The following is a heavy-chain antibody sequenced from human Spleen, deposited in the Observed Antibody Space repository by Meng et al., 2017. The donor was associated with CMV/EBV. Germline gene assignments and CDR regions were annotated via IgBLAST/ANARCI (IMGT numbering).Heavy chain of an antibody. CDR3: ARSLNYGMDV. CDR2: IYPASGGT. CDR1: GYTFTSYG. V-gene: IGHV1-2*02. J-gene: IGHJ6*02. Sequence: ASVKVSCKASGYTFTSYGISWVRQAPGQGLEWMGWIYPASGGTNYAQNFQGRVTMTRDTSISTAYMELSRLKSDDTAVYYCARSLNYGMDVWGQGTTVTVSS. D-gene: IGHD3-16*01.